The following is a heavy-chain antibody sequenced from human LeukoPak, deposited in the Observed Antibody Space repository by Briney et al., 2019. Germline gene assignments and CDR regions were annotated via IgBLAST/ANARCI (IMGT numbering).Heavy chain of an antibody. V-gene: IGHV4-38-2*02. Sequence: SETLSLTCTVSGYSISSGYYWGWIRQPPGKGLEWIGEIYHSGSTNYNPSLKSRVTISVDKSKNQFSLKLSSVTAADTAVYYCAGRRITMVRGVIITLDYWGQGTLVTVSS. D-gene: IGHD3-10*01. J-gene: IGHJ4*02. CDR3: AGRRITMVRGVIITLDY. CDR1: GYSISSGYY. CDR2: IYHSGST.